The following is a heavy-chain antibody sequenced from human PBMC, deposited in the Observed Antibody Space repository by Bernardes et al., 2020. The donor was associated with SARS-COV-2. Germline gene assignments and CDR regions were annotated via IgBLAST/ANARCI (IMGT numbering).Heavy chain of an antibody. CDR2: ISSSSTTL. CDR1: GFPFNNYG. V-gene: IGHV3-48*01. CDR3: ARVSRVRIELFHYQREIDF. Sequence: SLIPSCEASGFPFNNYGMHWVRQAPGQGLEWVSYISSSSTTLYYTDSVKGRFTMSRDNAKNSLYLQMNSLRAEDTAVYYCARVSRVRIELFHYQREIDFWGQGTLVTVSS. J-gene: IGHJ4*02. D-gene: IGHD3-10*01.